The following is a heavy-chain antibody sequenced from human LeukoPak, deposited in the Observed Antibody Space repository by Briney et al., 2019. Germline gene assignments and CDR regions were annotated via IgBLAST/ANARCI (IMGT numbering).Heavy chain of an antibody. V-gene: IGHV4-30-4*01. Sequence: PSETLSLTCTVSGGSINNDNYYWSWIRQPPGKGLEWIGYIYYSGSTYYNPSLKNRVALSVDTSKNQFSLKLSSVTAADTAVYYCARGEYYGSGSYYPGDYWGQGTLVTVSS. D-gene: IGHD3-10*01. CDR1: GGSINNDNYY. J-gene: IGHJ4*02. CDR2: IYYSGST. CDR3: ARGEYYGSGSYYPGDY.